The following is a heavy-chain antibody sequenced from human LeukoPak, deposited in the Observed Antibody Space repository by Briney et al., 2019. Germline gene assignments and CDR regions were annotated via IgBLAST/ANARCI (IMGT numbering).Heavy chain of an antibody. CDR1: GFTFSSYA. V-gene: IGHV3-23*01. CDR3: AKEGGTYYYDSSGYYLDY. Sequence: PGGSLRLSCAASGFTFSSYAMSWVRQAPGKGLEWVSAISGSGGSTYYADSVKGRFTISRDNSKNTLYLQMNSLGAEDTAVYYCAKEGGTYYYDSSGYYLDYWGQGTLVTVSS. J-gene: IGHJ4*02. D-gene: IGHD3-22*01. CDR2: ISGSGGST.